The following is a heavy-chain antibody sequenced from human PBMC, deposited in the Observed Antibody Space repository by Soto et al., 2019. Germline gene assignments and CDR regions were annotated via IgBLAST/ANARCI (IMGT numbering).Heavy chain of an antibody. V-gene: IGHV4-59*12. D-gene: IGHD6-19*01. CDR3: ASQGAGVPTAN. Sequence: QVQVQESGPGLVKPSETLSLTCTLSAGSISSYYWSWIRQSPGKGLEWIGYISQSGSTDYNPSLKSRLTMSVDRSKNQFYLKLSYVTAADTAVYFCASQGAGVPTANWGQGILVTVSS. CDR2: ISQSGST. J-gene: IGHJ4*02. CDR1: AGSISSYY.